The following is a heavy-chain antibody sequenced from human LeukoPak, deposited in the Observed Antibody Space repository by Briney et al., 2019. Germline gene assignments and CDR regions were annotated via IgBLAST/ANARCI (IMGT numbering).Heavy chain of an antibody. CDR2: INPSGDST. D-gene: IGHD3-22*01. CDR1: GYTFTSYY. J-gene: IGHJ3*02. V-gene: IGHV1-46*01. Sequence: GASVKVSCKASGYTFTSYYMHWVRQAPGQGLEWMGIINPSGDSTSYAQKFQGRVTMTRDTSTSTVYMELSSLRSEDTAVYYCARFKPNYYDSSGPWAFDIWGQGTMVTVSS. CDR3: ARFKPNYYDSSGPWAFDI.